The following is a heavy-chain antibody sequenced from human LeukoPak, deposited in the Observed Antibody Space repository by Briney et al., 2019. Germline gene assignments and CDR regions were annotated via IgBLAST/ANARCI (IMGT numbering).Heavy chain of an antibody. CDR3: AKDFRRADYYDSSGYYRMIDY. CDR1: GFTFRNYG. Sequence: GGSLRLSCAVSGFTFRNYGMHWVRQAPGKGLEWVAVISYDESDKYYGGSVKGRFTISRDNSKNTLSLQMNSLRAEDTAVYFCAKDFRRADYYDSSGYYRMIDYWGQGTLVTVSS. J-gene: IGHJ4*02. D-gene: IGHD3-22*01. CDR2: ISYDESDK. V-gene: IGHV3-30*18.